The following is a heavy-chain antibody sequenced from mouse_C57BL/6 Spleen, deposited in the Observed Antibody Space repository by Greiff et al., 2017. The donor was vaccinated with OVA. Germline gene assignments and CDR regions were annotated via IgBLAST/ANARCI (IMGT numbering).Heavy chain of an antibody. V-gene: IGHV2-2*01. D-gene: IGHD1-2*01. CDR2: IWSGGST. CDR1: GFSLTSYG. CDR3: ARSHYDGGYYAMDY. Sequence: QVQLQQSGPGLVQPSQSLSITCTVSGFSLTSYGVHWVRQSPGKGLEWLGVIWSGGSTDYNAAFISRLSISKDNSKSQVSFKMNSLQADDTAIYYCARSHYDGGYYAMDYWGQGTSVTVSS. J-gene: IGHJ4*01.